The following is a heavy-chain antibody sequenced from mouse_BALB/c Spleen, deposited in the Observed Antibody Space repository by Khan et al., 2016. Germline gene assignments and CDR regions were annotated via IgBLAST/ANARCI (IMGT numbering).Heavy chain of an antibody. V-gene: IGHV3-2*02. D-gene: IGHD1-1*01. J-gene: IGHJ2*01. CDR3: ARDTTVVAKDYFDY. CDR2: ISYSGNT. CDR1: GYSITSDYA. Sequence: EVQLQESGPGLVKPSQSLSLTCTVTGYSITSDYAWNWIRQFPGNKLEWMGYISYSGNTSYNPSLKSRISITRDTSKNQFFLQLNSVTTEDTATYYCARDTTVVAKDYFDYWGQGTTLTVSS.